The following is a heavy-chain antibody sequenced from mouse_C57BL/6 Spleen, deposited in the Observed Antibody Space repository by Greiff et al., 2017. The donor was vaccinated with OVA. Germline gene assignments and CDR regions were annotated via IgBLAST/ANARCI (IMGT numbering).Heavy chain of an antibody. V-gene: IGHV5-6*02. Sequence: EVKVEESGGDLVKPGGSLKLSCAASGFTFSSYGMSWVRQTPDKRLEWVATISSGGSYTYYPDSVKGRFTISRDNAKNTLYLQMSSLKSEDTAMYYCAREGIGGSSYDYYAMDYWGQGTSVTVSS. CDR3: AREGIGGSSYDYYAMDY. J-gene: IGHJ4*01. D-gene: IGHD1-1*01. CDR2: ISSGGSYT. CDR1: GFTFSSYG.